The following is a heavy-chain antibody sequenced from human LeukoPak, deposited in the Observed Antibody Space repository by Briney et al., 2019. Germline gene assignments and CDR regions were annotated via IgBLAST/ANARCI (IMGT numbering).Heavy chain of an antibody. V-gene: IGHV3-64*01. D-gene: IGHD6-13*01. CDR3: ARAPRWQQLVPGYFDY. CDR1: GFTFSGHT. J-gene: IGHJ4*02. Sequence: GGSLRLSCVASGFTFSGHTMHWVRQAPGKGLEYISAITTNGGTTYYANSVKGRFTISRDNSKNTLYLQMGSLRVEDMAVYYCARAPRWQQLVPGYFDYWGQGTLVTVSS. CDR2: ITTNGGTT.